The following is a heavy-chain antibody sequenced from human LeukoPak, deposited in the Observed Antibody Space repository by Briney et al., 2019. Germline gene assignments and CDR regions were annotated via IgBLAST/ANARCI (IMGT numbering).Heavy chain of an antibody. CDR3: AREKISNYHYYYMDV. Sequence: ASVKVSCKASGYTFTSYDINWVRQATGQGLEWMGWMNPNSGNTGYAQKFQGRVTITRNTSISTAYMELSSLRSEDTAVYYCAREKISNYHYYYMDVWGKGTTVTVSS. V-gene: IGHV1-8*03. J-gene: IGHJ6*03. CDR2: MNPNSGNT. D-gene: IGHD4-11*01. CDR1: GYTFTSYD.